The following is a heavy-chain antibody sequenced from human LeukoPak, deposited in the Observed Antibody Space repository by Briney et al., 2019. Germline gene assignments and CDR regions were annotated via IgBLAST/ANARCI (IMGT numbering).Heavy chain of an antibody. CDR3: AKGRGWEASYYYYYMDV. J-gene: IGHJ6*03. CDR2: IKQDGSEK. V-gene: IGHV3-7*01. Sequence: GGSLRLSCAASGFTFSSYWMSWVRQAPGKGLEWVANIKQDGSEKHYVDSVKGRFTISRDNAKNSLYLQMNSLRAEDTAVYYCAKGRGWEASYYYYYMDVWGKGTTVTISS. CDR1: GFTFSSYW. D-gene: IGHD1-26*01.